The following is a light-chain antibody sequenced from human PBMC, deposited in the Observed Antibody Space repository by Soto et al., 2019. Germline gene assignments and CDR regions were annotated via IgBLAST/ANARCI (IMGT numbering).Light chain of an antibody. CDR3: CSYAGSDSYV. V-gene: IGLV2-23*01. CDR1: SSDVGRYNL. J-gene: IGLJ1*01. CDR2: EDN. Sequence: QSALTQPASVSGSPGQSIAISCTGTSSDVGRYNLVSWYQQHPGTAPKLIIYEDNKRPSGVSNRFSGSKSGNTASLTFSVLQAEDEGDYYCCSYAGSDSYVFGTGTKVTVL.